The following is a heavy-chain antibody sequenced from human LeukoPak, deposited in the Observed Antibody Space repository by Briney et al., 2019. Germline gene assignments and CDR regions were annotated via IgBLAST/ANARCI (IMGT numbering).Heavy chain of an antibody. D-gene: IGHD6-19*01. Sequence: PSETLSLTCTVSGGSISSSNYYWSWIRQPPGKGLEWIGYIYYSGSTNYNPSLKSRVTISVDTSKNQFSLKLSSVTAADTAVYYCARVDHSSGWSDYYYGMDVWGQGTTVTVSS. V-gene: IGHV4-61*01. CDR1: GGSISSSNYY. J-gene: IGHJ6*02. CDR3: ARVDHSSGWSDYYYGMDV. CDR2: IYYSGST.